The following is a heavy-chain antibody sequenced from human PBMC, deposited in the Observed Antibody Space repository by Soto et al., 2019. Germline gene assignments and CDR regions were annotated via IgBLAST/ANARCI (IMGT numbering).Heavy chain of an antibody. CDR1: GGTFSSYA. CDR3: AVHYKISSGWYLNDY. Sequence: QVQLVQSGAAVKKPGSSVKVSCKASGGTFSSYAISWVRQAPGQGLEWMGGIIPIFGTANYAQKFQGRVTITADESTSTAYMELSSLRSEDTDVYYCAVHYKISSGWYLNDYWGQGTLVTVSS. CDR2: IIPIFGTA. D-gene: IGHD6-19*01. V-gene: IGHV1-69*01. J-gene: IGHJ4*02.